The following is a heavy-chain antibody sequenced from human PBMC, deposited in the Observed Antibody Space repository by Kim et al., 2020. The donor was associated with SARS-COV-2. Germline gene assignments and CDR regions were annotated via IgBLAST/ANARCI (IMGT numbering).Heavy chain of an antibody. Sequence: ASVKVSCTASGYTFTVYAISWVRRAPGQGLEWMGWINPYNGKTQYAQTLQGRVIMTTDTSASTAYMEVRSLRADDTAIYYCARGPDTSSAWGDNWGQGT. CDR2: INPYNGKT. D-gene: IGHD3-10*01. J-gene: IGHJ4*02. CDR1: GYTFTVYA. CDR3: ARGPDTSSAWGDN. V-gene: IGHV1-18*01.